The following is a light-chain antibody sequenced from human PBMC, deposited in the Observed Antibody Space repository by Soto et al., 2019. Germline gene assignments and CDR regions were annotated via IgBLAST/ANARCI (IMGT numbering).Light chain of an antibody. CDR1: QSVSNN. CDR3: QQYNNWPWT. CDR2: FAS. V-gene: IGKV3-15*01. Sequence: EIVMTQSPATLSVSPGERATLSCRASQSVSNNLAWYQQKPGQAPRVLIYFASTRATGIPARFSGSGSGTEFTLTISSLQSEDFAVYYCQQYNNWPWTFGQGTKVEIQ. J-gene: IGKJ1*01.